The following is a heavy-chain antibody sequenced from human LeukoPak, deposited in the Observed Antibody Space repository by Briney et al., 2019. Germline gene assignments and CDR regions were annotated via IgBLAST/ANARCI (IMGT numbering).Heavy chain of an antibody. CDR3: AKVFQQWLVWWSFDY. D-gene: IGHD6-19*01. Sequence: GGSLRLSCAASGFTFSSYGMHWVRQAPGKGLEWVAVISYDGSNKYYADSVKGRFTISRDNSKNTLYLQMNSLRAEDTAVYYCAKVFQQWLVWWSFDYWGQGSPITVSS. V-gene: IGHV3-30*18. CDR1: GFTFSSYG. J-gene: IGHJ4*02. CDR2: ISYDGSNK.